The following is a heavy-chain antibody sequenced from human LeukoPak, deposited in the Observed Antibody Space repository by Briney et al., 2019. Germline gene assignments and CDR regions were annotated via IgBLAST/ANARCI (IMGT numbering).Heavy chain of an antibody. CDR3: ARQVEYSSSWFDY. CDR2: IYYSGST. Sequence: SETLSLTCTVSGGSISSSSSYWGWIRQPPGKGLECIGSIYYSGSTYYNPSLKSRVTISVDTSKDQFSLKLSSVTAADTAVYYCARQVEYSSSWFDYWGQGTLVTVPS. CDR1: GGSISSSSSY. V-gene: IGHV4-39*01. D-gene: IGHD6-13*01. J-gene: IGHJ4*02.